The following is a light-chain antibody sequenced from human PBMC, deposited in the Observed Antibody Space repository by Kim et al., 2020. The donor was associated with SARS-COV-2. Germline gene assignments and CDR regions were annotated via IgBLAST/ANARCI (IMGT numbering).Light chain of an antibody. CDR3: QQYNSYSWT. CDR2: DAS. V-gene: IGKV1-5*01. J-gene: IGKJ1*01. CDR1: QSISIS. Sequence: DIQMTQSPSTLSASVGDRVTITCRASQSISISLAWYQQKPGKAPKLLIYDASSLESGVPSRFSGSGSGTEFSLTISSLQPDDFATYYCQQYNSYSWTFGQGTKVDIK.